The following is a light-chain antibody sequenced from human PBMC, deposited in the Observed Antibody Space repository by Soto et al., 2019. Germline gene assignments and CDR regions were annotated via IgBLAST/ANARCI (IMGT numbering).Light chain of an antibody. CDR2: GAS. V-gene: IGKV3-20*01. J-gene: IGKJ1*01. CDR1: QSVSSSY. Sequence: EIVLTQSPGTLSLSPGERATLSCRASQSVSSSYLAWYQHKPGQAPRLLIYGASSRATGIPDRFSGSVSGRDVTLTISRLEPEDFAVYYSQQYGSSPVTFGPGTKVEIK. CDR3: QQYGSSPVT.